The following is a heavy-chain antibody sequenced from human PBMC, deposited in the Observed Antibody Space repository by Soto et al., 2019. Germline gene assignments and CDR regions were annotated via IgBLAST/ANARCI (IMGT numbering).Heavy chain of an antibody. J-gene: IGHJ4*02. Sequence: GASVKVSCKASGYTFTSYYMHWVRQAPGQGLEWMGIINPSGGSTSYAQKFQGRVTMTRDTSTSTVYMELSSLRSEDTAVYYCATIQGRYYYDSSGSFDYWGQGTLVTVSS. CDR1: GYTFTSYY. CDR2: INPSGGST. V-gene: IGHV1-46*01. D-gene: IGHD3-22*01. CDR3: ATIQGRYYYDSSGSFDY.